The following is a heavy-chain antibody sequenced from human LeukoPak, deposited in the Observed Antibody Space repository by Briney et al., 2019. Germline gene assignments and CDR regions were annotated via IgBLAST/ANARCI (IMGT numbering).Heavy chain of an antibody. CDR1: GFTFSDYY. J-gene: IGHJ3*02. V-gene: IGHV3-11*04. Sequence: GGSLRLSCAASGFTFSDYYMSWIRQAPGKGLEWVSYISSSGSTIYYADSVKGRFTISRDNAKNSLYLQMNSLRAEDTAVYYCAGKWFGELSSAFDIWGQGTMVTVSS. D-gene: IGHD3-10*01. CDR3: AGKWFGELSSAFDI. CDR2: ISSSGSTI.